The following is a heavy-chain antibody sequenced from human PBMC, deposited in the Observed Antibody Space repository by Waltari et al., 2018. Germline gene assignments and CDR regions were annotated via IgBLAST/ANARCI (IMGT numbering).Heavy chain of an antibody. CDR2: ISSSGRTI. Sequence: EVQLVESGGGLVQPGGSLRLSCAASGFTFRSYELNWVRQAPGKGLEWVSYISSSGRTIYYEDSLKGRITISRDNAKNSLNLQMNSLRAEDTAVYYCAGEGGGSVLYGMDVWGQGTTVTVSS. V-gene: IGHV3-48*03. D-gene: IGHD6-25*01. CDR3: AGEGGGSVLYGMDV. CDR1: GFTFRSYE. J-gene: IGHJ6*02.